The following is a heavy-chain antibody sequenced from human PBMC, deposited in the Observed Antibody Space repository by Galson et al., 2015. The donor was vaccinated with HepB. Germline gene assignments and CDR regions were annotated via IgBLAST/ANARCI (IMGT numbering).Heavy chain of an antibody. J-gene: IGHJ4*02. CDR3: AKGHGAFISYYFNY. CDR2: ISWNSGEI. Sequence: SLRLSCAASGFTFDDSAMHWVRQAPGQGLEWVSGISWNSGEITYADSVKGRFTISRDNAKNSLSLQMNSLRAEDTALYYCAKGHGAFISYYFNYWGQGTLVTVSS. D-gene: IGHD3-3*02. CDR1: GFTFDDSA. V-gene: IGHV3-9*01.